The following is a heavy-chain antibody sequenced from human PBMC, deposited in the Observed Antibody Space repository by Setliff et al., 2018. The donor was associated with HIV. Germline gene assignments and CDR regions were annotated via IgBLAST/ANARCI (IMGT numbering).Heavy chain of an antibody. CDR1: GFTFSSYG. CDR2: IRYDGSNK. CDR3: AKDRYYYYYMDV. J-gene: IGHJ6*03. Sequence: GGSLRLSCAASGFTFSSYGMHWVRQAPGKGLEWVAFIRYDGSNKYYADSVKGRFTISRDNSKNTLYLQMNSLRAEDTAVYYCAKDRYYYYYMDVWGKGTTVTVSS. V-gene: IGHV3-30*02.